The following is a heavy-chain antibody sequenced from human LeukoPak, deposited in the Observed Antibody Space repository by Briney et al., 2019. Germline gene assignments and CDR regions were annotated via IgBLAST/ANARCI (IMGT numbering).Heavy chain of an antibody. V-gene: IGHV1-3*03. CDR3: ARDQVYSSGWQQTPLYYFDY. CDR1: GGTFSSYA. D-gene: IGHD6-19*01. CDR2: INAGNGNT. J-gene: IGHJ4*02. Sequence: ASVKVSCKASGGTFSSYAISWVRQAPGQRLEWMGWINAGNGNTKYSQEFQGRVTITRDTSASTAYMELSSLRSEDMAVYYCARDQVYSSGWQQTPLYYFDYWGQGTLVTVSS.